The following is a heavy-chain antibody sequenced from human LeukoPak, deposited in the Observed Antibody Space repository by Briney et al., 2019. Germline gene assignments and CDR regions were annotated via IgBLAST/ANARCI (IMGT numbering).Heavy chain of an antibody. CDR1: GFTFSSYW. CDR3: ASDYYYYYGMDV. J-gene: IGHJ6*02. CDR2: INSDGSTT. Sequence: PGGSLRLSCAASGFTFSSYWMHWVRQAPGKGLVWVSRINSDGSTTNYADSVKGRFTISRDNAKNTLYLQMYSLRAEDTAVYYCASDYYYYYGMDVWGQGTTVTVSS. V-gene: IGHV3-74*01.